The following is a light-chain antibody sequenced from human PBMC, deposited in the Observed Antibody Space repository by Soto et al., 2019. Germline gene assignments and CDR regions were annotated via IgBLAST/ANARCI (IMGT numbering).Light chain of an antibody. CDR3: CSYTSSNAML. CDR2: EVT. J-gene: IGLJ2*01. Sequence: QSALTQPASVSGSPGQSITISCTGTSSDVGTYNFVSWYQHHPGRAPRLIIYEVTNRPSGVSDRFSGSKSGNTASLTISGLQAEDEADYYCCSYTSSNAMLFGGGTKLTVL. CDR1: SSDVGTYNF. V-gene: IGLV2-14*01.